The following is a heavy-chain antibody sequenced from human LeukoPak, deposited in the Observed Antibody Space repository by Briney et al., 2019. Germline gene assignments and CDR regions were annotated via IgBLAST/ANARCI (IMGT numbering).Heavy chain of an antibody. J-gene: IGHJ6*04. CDR2: IDTDGSNT. Sequence: GGSLRLSCAASGFTFSSYWIHWVRQAPGKGLVWVSRIDTDGSNTNYADSVKGRFTISRDNAKNSLYLQMNSLRAEDTAVYYCAELGITMTGGVWGKGTTVTISS. V-gene: IGHV3-74*01. CDR3: AELGITMTGGV. D-gene: IGHD3-10*02. CDR1: GFTFSSYW.